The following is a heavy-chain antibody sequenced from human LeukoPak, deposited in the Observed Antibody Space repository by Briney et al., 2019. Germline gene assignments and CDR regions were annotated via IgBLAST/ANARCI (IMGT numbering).Heavy chain of an antibody. Sequence: SETLSLTCTVSGRSISSSSYYWGWIRQPPGKGLEWIGSIYYSGSTYYNPSLKSRVTISVDTSKNQFSLKLSSVTAAETAVYYCARDDGDYVDYYGMDVWGQGTTVTVSS. CDR3: ARDDGDYVDYYGMDV. V-gene: IGHV4-39*01. D-gene: IGHD4-17*01. CDR2: IYYSGST. J-gene: IGHJ6*02. CDR1: GRSISSSSYY.